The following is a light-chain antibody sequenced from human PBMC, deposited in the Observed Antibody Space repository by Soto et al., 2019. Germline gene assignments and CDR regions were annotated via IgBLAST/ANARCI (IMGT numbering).Light chain of an antibody. J-gene: IGLJ2*01. CDR1: SSDVGGYNY. V-gene: IGLV2-8*01. CDR2: EVS. Sequence: QSALTQPPSASGSPGQSVTISCTGTSSDVGGYNYVSWYQQHPGKGPKLMIYEVSKRPSGVPDRFSASKSGNTASLTVSGLQAEDEADYYCSSYAGSNNLVFGGGTKLTVL. CDR3: SSYAGSNNLV.